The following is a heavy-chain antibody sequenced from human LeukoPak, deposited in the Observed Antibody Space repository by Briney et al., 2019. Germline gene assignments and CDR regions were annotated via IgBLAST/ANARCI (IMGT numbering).Heavy chain of an antibody. D-gene: IGHD2-2*01. J-gene: IGHJ4*02. V-gene: IGHV1-69*05. CDR2: IIHIFGTA. CDR1: GGTFSSYA. CDR3: ASHQLRRRESFDY. Sequence: SVKVSCKASGGTFSSYAISWVRQAPGQGLEWMGGIIHIFGTANYAQKFQGRVTITTDESTSTAYMELSSLRSEDTAVYYCASHQLRRRESFDYWGQGTLVTVSS.